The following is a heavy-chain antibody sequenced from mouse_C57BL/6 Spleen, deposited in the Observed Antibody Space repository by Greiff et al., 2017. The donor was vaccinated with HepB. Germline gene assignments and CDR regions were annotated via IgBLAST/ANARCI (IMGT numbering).Heavy chain of an antibody. V-gene: IGHV5-4*01. J-gene: IGHJ4*01. CDR3: ARDGTTVVAKDAMDY. CDR2: ISDGGSYT. Sequence: DVHLVESGGGLVKPGGSLKLSCAASGFTFSSYAMSWVRQTPEKRLEWVATISDGGSYTYYPDNVKGRFTISRDNAKNNLYLQMSQLKSEDTAMYYCARDGTTVVAKDAMDYWGQGTSVTVSS. D-gene: IGHD1-1*01. CDR1: GFTFSSYA.